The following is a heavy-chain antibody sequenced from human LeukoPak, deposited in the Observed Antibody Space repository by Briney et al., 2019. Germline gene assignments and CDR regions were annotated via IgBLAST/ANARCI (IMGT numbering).Heavy chain of an antibody. Sequence: AGGSLRLSCAASGFTFSSYGMHLVRQAPGKGLEWVAFTRYDGSNKYYADSVKGRFTISRDNSKNTLYLQMNSLRAEDTAVYYCAKRETVAGPMDVWGKGTTVTVSS. D-gene: IGHD4-11*01. CDR2: TRYDGSNK. CDR3: AKRETVAGPMDV. J-gene: IGHJ6*03. CDR1: GFTFSSYG. V-gene: IGHV3-30*02.